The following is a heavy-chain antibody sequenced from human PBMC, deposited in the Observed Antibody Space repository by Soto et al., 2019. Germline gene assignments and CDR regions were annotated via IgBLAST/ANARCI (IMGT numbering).Heavy chain of an antibody. CDR1: GYSISSSNW. J-gene: IGHJ4*02. CDR3: ARREIQGPIDY. V-gene: IGHV4-28*01. Sequence: QVQLQESGPGLVKPSDTLSLTCAVSGYSISSSNWWGWIRQPPGKGLEWIGYIYYSGTTYYNPSRNSRVTRSVDTSKNQFSLKLTSVTAVDTAVYYCARREIQGPIDYWGQGTLVTVSS. D-gene: IGHD1-26*01. CDR2: IYYSGTT.